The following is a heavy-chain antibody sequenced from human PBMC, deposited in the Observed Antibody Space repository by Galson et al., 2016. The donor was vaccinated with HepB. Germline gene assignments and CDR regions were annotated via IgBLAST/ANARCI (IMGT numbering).Heavy chain of an antibody. CDR1: GFSFSSYG. D-gene: IGHD2-21*02. CDR3: ARTNCGGGCPYFDY. V-gene: IGHV3-33*01. Sequence: SLRLSCAASGFSFSSYGMHWVRQAPGKGLEWVAVIWFDGSKKYYADSVKGRFTISRDNSKNTLYLQMNSLRAEDTAVFYCARTNCGGGCPYFDYWGQGTLVTVSS. CDR2: IWFDGSKK. J-gene: IGHJ4*02.